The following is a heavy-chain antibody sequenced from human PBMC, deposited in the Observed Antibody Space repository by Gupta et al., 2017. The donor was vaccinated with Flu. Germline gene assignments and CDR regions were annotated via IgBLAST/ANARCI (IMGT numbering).Heavy chain of an antibody. CDR2: IWYDGSNK. J-gene: IGHJ4*02. D-gene: IGHD1-26*01. V-gene: IGHV3-33*01. CDR1: GFTFSSYG. CDR3: ARDGERVGATGIDY. Sequence: QVQLVESGGGVVQPGRSLRLSCAASGFTFSSYGMHWVRQAPGKGLEWVAVIWYDGSNKYYADAGKGRFTISRDNSKNTLYLQMNSLRAEDTAVYYCARDGERVGATGIDYWGQGTLVTVSS.